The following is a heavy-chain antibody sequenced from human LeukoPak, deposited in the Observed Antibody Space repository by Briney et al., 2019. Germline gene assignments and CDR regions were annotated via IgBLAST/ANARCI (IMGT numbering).Heavy chain of an antibody. Sequence: ASVKVSCKATGYTFTSYYMHRVRQAPGQGLEWMGIINPSAGSTSDAQKVQGRVTMTRDTSTSTVYMELSSLRSADTAVYYCARKRGGGLDYWGQGTLVIVSS. CDR3: ARKRGGGLDY. CDR2: INPSAGST. CDR1: GYTFTSYY. D-gene: IGHD3-16*01. J-gene: IGHJ4*02. V-gene: IGHV1-46*01.